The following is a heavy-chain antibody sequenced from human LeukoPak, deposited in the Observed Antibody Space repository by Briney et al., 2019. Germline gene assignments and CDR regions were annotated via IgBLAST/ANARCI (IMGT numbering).Heavy chain of an antibody. V-gene: IGHV4-34*01. Sequence: PSETLSLTCAVYGGSFSGYYWSWIRQPPGKGLEWIGEINHSGSTDYNPSLRSRVTISVDTSKNHFSLKLISVTAADTAVYYCARGYYYFDYWGQGTLVTVSS. J-gene: IGHJ4*02. D-gene: IGHD3-10*01. CDR3: ARGYYYFDY. CDR2: INHSGST. CDR1: GGSFSGYY.